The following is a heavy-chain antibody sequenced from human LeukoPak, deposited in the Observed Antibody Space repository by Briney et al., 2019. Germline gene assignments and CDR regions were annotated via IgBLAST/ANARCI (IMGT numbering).Heavy chain of an antibody. D-gene: IGHD5-24*01. V-gene: IGHV3-30*14. J-gene: IGHJ4*02. CDR2: ISYDGVYK. CDR1: GFTFRNYA. CDR3: ARDEFDGYNLGPSIY. Sequence: GPLRLSCAASGFTFRNYAIHWVRQTPDKGLEWVAVISYDGVYKNYADSVKGRFTISRDDPKNTLYLQMNSLRTEDTGLYYCARDEFDGYNLGPSIYWGQGTLVTVSS.